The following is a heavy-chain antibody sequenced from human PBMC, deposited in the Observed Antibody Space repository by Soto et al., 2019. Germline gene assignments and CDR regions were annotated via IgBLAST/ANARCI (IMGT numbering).Heavy chain of an antibody. D-gene: IGHD3-22*01. CDR1: GGSISSGDYY. CDR2: IYYSGST. CDR3: ARAGVYYDSSGYYDY. V-gene: IGHV4-30-4*01. J-gene: IGHJ4*02. Sequence: QVQLQESGPGLVKPSQTLSLTCTVSGGSISSGDYYWSWIRQPPGKGLEWIGYIYYSGSTYYNPSLKSRVTISVDTSKNQVSLKLSSVTAADTAVYYCARAGVYYDSSGYYDYWGQGTLVTVSS.